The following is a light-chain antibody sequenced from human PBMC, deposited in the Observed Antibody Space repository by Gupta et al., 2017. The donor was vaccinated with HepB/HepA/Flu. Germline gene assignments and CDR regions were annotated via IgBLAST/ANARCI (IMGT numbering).Light chain of an antibody. CDR2: RIS. CDR1: QSLVYNDGNTY. V-gene: IGKV2-24*01. J-gene: IGKJ2*01. CDR3: IQAAQFPYT. Sequence: DIVMTQTPLSSPVTLGQPASISCRSSQSLVYNDGNTYLNWIQQRPGQPPRPLIYRISNRVSGVPDRFSGSGTGTDFTLKISSVEAEDVGIYYCIQAAQFPYTFGQGTKLDIK.